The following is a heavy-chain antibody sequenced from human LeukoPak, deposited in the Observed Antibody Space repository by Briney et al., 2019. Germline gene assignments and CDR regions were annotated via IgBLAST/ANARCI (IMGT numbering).Heavy chain of an antibody. CDR3: ARGLLIAAAGISD. CDR1: GGSFSGYY. D-gene: IGHD6-13*01. Sequence: PSETLSLTCAVYGGSFSGYYWSWIRQPPGKGLEWIGEINHSGSTNYNPSLKSRVTISVDTSKNQFSLKLSSVTAADTAVYYCARGLLIAAAGISDGGQGTLVTVSS. J-gene: IGHJ4*02. V-gene: IGHV4-34*01. CDR2: INHSGST.